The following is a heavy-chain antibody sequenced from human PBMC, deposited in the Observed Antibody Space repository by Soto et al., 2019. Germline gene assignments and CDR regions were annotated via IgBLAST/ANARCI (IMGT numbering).Heavy chain of an antibody. J-gene: IGHJ6*03. CDR2: ISAFNGNT. V-gene: IGHV1-18*01. CDR3: ARDRGVAPPVAGNTHYYYYMDV. Sequence: QDQLLQSGAEVKKPGASVTVSCKASGYSFTNYGITWVRQAPGQGLEWMGWISAFNGNTHYAQKLQGRVTMTTDASTSTADMRLRSLRSDDTAVYYCARDRGVAPPVAGNTHYYYYMDVWGKGTTFNVSS. D-gene: IGHD6-19*01. CDR1: GYSFTNYG.